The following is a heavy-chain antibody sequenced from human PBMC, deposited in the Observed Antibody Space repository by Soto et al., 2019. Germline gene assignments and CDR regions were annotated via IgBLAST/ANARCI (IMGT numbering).Heavy chain of an antibody. Sequence: AGGSLRLSCAASGFTFSSYGMHWVRQAPGEGLEWVAVISYDGSNKYYADSVKGRFTISRDNSKNTLFLQMSSLRPEDTAVYYCVKLPVRGGDKSDYWGQGTLVTVYS. D-gene: IGHD3-10*01. CDR3: VKLPVRGGDKSDY. CDR2: ISYDGSNK. J-gene: IGHJ4*02. CDR1: GFTFSSYG. V-gene: IGHV3-30*18.